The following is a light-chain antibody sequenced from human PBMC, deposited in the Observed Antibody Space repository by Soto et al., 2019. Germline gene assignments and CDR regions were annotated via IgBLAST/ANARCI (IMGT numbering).Light chain of an antibody. CDR3: QQYHDYSTWT. CDR2: NAS. CDR1: QSIGWD. J-gene: IGKJ1*01. Sequence: DIQLTQSPSTLSAAVGDRVTIACRASQSIGWDLAWYQQKPGKAPKVLIWNASSLHSGVPSRFRGSGSGTEFTLTISSLQPDDFATYYCQQYHDYSTWTCGPGTKVDVK. V-gene: IGKV1-5*01.